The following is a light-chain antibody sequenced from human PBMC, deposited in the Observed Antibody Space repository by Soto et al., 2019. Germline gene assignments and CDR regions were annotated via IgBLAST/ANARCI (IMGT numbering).Light chain of an antibody. CDR2: AAS. Sequence: DLQMTQSPSSLSASVGDRVTITCRASQSIGRFLNWYQQKPGKAPALLIYAASTLQSGVPSRFSGSGSGTDFTLTISSLQPEDFATYYCQQCNTPFTFGGGTKVEIK. J-gene: IGKJ4*01. V-gene: IGKV1-39*01. CDR3: QQCNTPFT. CDR1: QSIGRF.